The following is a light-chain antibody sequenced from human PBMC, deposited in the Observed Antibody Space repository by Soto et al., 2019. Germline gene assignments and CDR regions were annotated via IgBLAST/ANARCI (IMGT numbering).Light chain of an antibody. V-gene: IGLV2-14*01. CDR2: DVS. J-gene: IGLJ2*01. CDR1: SSDVGGYNY. CDR3: SSYTSSSTVV. Sequence: QSVLTQPASVSGSPGQSITISCTGTSSDVGGYNYVSWYQQHPGKXXXXXIYDVSNRXXXXXXRFXXXXXXXXXXXXXSGLQAEDEADYYCSSYTSSSTVVFGGGTKLTVL.